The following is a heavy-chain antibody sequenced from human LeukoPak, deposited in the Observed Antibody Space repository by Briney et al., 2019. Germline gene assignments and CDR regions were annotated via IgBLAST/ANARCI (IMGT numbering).Heavy chain of an antibody. V-gene: IGHV1-8*01. Sequence: ASVKVSCTASGYTFTSYDINWVRQATGQGLEWMGWMNPNSGNTGYAQKFQGRVTITADESTSTAYMELSSLRSEDTAVYYYASPYCSSTSCYTYYYYGMDVWGQGTTVTVSS. J-gene: IGHJ6*02. CDR3: ASPYCSSTSCYTYYYYGMDV. CDR2: MNPNSGNT. CDR1: GYTFTSYD. D-gene: IGHD2-2*01.